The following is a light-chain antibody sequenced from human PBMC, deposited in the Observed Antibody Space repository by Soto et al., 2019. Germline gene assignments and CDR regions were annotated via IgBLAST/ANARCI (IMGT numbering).Light chain of an antibody. Sequence: QSALTQPASVSGSPGQSITISCTGTSSDVGGYNYVSWYQQHPGKVPRLMIYEVSNRPSGLSSRFSGSKSGNTASLTISGLQAEDEADYYCSSYTSSNTGVFGGGTKVTVL. J-gene: IGLJ3*02. CDR2: EVS. V-gene: IGLV2-14*01. CDR3: SSYTSSNTGV. CDR1: SSDVGGYNY.